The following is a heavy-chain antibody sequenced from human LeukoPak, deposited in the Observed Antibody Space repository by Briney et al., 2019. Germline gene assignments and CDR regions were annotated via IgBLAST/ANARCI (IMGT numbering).Heavy chain of an antibody. CDR1: RFSLSTSGVG. CDR2: IYWDDDK. Sequence: SGPTLVKPTPTLTLTCTFSRFSLSTSGVGVGWIRQPPGQALEWLAPIYWDDDKRYSPSLESRLPITNDTSKNQVVLTMTNMDPVDTATYYCAHSRIAAHPGDWFDPWGQGTLVTASS. V-gene: IGHV2-5*02. D-gene: IGHD6-6*01. CDR3: AHSRIAAHPGDWFDP. J-gene: IGHJ5*02.